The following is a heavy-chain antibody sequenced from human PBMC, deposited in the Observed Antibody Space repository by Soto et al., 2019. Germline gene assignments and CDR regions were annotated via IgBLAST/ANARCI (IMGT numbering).Heavy chain of an antibody. Sequence: PGGSLRLSCAASGFTFSSYAMHWVRQAPGKGLEWVAVISYDGSNKYYADSVKGRFTISRDNSKNTLYLQMNSLRAEDTAVYYRARDPYYDSSIFDYWGQGTLVTVSS. CDR2: ISYDGSNK. CDR1: GFTFSSYA. J-gene: IGHJ4*02. V-gene: IGHV3-30-3*01. CDR3: ARDPYYDSSIFDY. D-gene: IGHD3-22*01.